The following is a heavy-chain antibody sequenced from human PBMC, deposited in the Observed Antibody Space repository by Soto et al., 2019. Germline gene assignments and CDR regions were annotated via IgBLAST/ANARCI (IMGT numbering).Heavy chain of an antibody. D-gene: IGHD3-16*01. CDR3: AREVEGRGGEYDY. Sequence: QVQLVQSGAEVKKPGASVKVSCTASGYTFTIFGISWVRQAPGQGLEWMGWISGYNGNRNYAENVQDRVTVTTDTYTSTAYMELRNLRSDDTAVYYWAREVEGRGGEYDYWGQGTLVTVSS. CDR1: GYTFTIFG. CDR2: ISGYNGNR. V-gene: IGHV1-18*01. J-gene: IGHJ4*02.